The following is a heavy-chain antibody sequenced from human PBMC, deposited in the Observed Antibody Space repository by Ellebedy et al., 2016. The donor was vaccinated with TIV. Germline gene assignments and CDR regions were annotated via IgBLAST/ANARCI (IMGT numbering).Heavy chain of an antibody. CDR3: AKGGDSNGYYATYFDH. CDR2: ISGIGDDV. Sequence: GESLKISXAASGFTFGSYVMTWVRQAPGKGLEWVSSISGIGDDVYYAESVKDRFTLSRVNSKNTLYLQMNSLGAEDTAVYYCAKGGDSNGYYATYFDHWGQGTLVTVSS. CDR1: GFTFGSYV. J-gene: IGHJ4*02. V-gene: IGHV3-23*01. D-gene: IGHD3-22*01.